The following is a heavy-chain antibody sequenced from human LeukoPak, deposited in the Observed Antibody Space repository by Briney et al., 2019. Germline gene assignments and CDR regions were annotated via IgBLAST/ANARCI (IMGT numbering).Heavy chain of an antibody. Sequence: ASVKVSCKASGYTFTSYYMHWVRQAPGQGLEWMGIINPSGGSTSYAQKFQGRVAMTTDTSTSTAYMELRSLRSDDTAVYYCARMIVVVNSDYFDYWGQGTLVTVSS. J-gene: IGHJ4*02. V-gene: IGHV1-46*01. D-gene: IGHD3-22*01. CDR2: INPSGGST. CDR3: ARMIVVVNSDYFDY. CDR1: GYTFTSYY.